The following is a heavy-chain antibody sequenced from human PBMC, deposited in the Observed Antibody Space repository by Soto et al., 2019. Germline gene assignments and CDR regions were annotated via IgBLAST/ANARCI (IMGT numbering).Heavy chain of an antibody. CDR2: IYYSGST. J-gene: IGHJ5*02. V-gene: IGHV4-61*08. CDR1: GGSISSGGYY. D-gene: IGHD2-2*01. Sequence: PSETLSLTCTVSGGSISSGGYYWSWIRQHPGKGLEWIGYIYYSGSTNYNPSLKSRVTISVDASKNQFSLKLSSVTAADTAVYYCARAPSIVVVPAATLFDPWGQGTLVTVSS. CDR3: ARAPSIVVVPAATLFDP.